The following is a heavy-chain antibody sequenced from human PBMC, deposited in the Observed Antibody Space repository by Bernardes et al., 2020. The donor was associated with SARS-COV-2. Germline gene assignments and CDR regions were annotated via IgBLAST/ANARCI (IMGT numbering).Heavy chain of an antibody. D-gene: IGHD1-26*01. J-gene: IGHJ4*02. CDR3: ASLQTGWIVGSTYFFDY. CDR2: ITHIGST. Sequence: SETLSLTCAVYGGSFSDYYWTWIRQPPGKGLEWIGEITHIGSTSFNPSLASRVTISVDTSNNQFSLKLSSVTAADTAVYYCASLQTGWIVGSTYFFDYWGQGTLVTVSS. V-gene: IGHV4-34*01. CDR1: GGSFSDYY.